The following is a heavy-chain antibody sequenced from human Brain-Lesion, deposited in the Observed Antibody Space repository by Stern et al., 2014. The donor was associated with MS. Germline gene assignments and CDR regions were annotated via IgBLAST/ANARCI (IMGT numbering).Heavy chain of an antibody. Sequence: EVHLVESGAEVQKSGQSLKISCKASGFSFTNHWIAWARQMPGKGLEWMGMIYPDDSDSRYGPAFHGQVTITADRSTNTAYLQWNSLQASDNAMYYCAKQGAAAAYGLDVWGQGTAVTVSS. CDR2: IYPDDSDS. D-gene: IGHD6-25*01. CDR3: AKQGAAAAYGLDV. CDR1: GFSFTNHW. V-gene: IGHV5-51*03. J-gene: IGHJ6*02.